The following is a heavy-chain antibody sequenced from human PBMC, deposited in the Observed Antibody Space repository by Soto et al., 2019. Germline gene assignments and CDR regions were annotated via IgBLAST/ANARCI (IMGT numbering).Heavy chain of an antibody. CDR1: GGTFSSYT. CDR2: IIPIFGTA. V-gene: IGHV1-69*13. D-gene: IGHD1-26*01. J-gene: IGHJ1*01. CDR3: ARDVVGATTTGYFQH. Sequence: ASVKVSCKSSGGTFSSYTISCVRQAPGQGLEWMGRIIPIFGTANYAQKFQGRVTITADESTSTAYMELSSLRSEDTAVYYCARDVVGATTTGYFQHWGQGTLVTVS.